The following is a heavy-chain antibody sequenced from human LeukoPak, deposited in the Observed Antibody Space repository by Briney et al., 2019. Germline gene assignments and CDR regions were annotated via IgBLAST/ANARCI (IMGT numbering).Heavy chain of an antibody. D-gene: IGHD3-22*01. CDR2: INPNSGGT. V-gene: IGHV1-2*02. J-gene: IGHJ5*02. Sequence: ASVKVSCKASGYTFTGYYMHWVRQAPGQGLEWMGWINPNSGGTNYAQKLQGRVTMTTDTSTSTAYMELRSLRSDDTAVYYCARITMIVTDWLDPWGQGTLVTVSS. CDR3: ARITMIVTDWLDP. CDR1: GYTFTGYY.